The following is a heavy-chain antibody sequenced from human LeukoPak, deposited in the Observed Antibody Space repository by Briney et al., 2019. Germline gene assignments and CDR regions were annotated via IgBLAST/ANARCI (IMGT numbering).Heavy chain of an antibody. J-gene: IGHJ4*02. CDR3: ARAPPETGCTDTTGYCLYYFDY. Sequence: GGSLRLSCAASGFTFSNYAMHWVRQAPGKGLQWVAVISSDGSSEYYADSLKGRFTISRDNSKNTLFLQMNSLRAEDTAVYFCARAPPETGCTDTTGYCLYYFDYWGQGTLVTVSS. D-gene: IGHD3-22*01. V-gene: IGHV3-30-3*01. CDR2: ISSDGSSE. CDR1: GFTFSNYA.